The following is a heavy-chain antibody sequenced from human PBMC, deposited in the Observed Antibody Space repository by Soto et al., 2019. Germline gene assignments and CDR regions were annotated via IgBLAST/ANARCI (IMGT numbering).Heavy chain of an antibody. D-gene: IGHD1-26*01. CDR3: TAGIVGATLGAFDI. CDR1: GFTFSNAW. V-gene: IGHV3-15*01. Sequence: EVQLVESGGGLVKPGGSLRLSRAASGFTFSNAWMSWVRQAPGKGLEWVGRIKSKTDGGTTDYAAPVKGRFTISRDDSKNTLYLQMNSLKTEDTAVYYCTAGIVGATLGAFDIWGQGTMVTVSS. J-gene: IGHJ3*02. CDR2: IKSKTDGGTT.